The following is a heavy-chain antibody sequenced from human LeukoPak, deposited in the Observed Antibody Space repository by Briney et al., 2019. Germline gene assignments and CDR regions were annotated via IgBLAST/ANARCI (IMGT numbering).Heavy chain of an antibody. CDR2: IWYDGSNK. J-gene: IGHJ4*02. V-gene: IGHV3-33*08. Sequence: PGGSLRLSCAASGFTFSRYGMHWVRQAPGKGLEWVAVIWYDGSNKYYADSVKGRFTISRDNSKNTLYLQMNSLRAEDTAVYYCARGAYYYDSSGFDYWGQGTLVTVSS. CDR1: GFTFSRYG. CDR3: ARGAYYYDSSGFDY. D-gene: IGHD3-22*01.